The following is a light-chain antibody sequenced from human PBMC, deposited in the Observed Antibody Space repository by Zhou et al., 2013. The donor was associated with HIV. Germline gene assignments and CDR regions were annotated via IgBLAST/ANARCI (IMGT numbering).Light chain of an antibody. J-gene: IGKJ3*01. CDR1: QDIRND. V-gene: IGKV1-39*01. CDR2: AAS. CDR3: QQSYSSSPFT. Sequence: DIQMTQSPSTLSASVGDRVTITCRASQDIRNDLGWYQQKPGKAPKRLIYAASSLQSGVPSRFSGGGSGTEFTLTISTLQPEDFGTYYCQQSYSSSPFTFGPGTKVHMK.